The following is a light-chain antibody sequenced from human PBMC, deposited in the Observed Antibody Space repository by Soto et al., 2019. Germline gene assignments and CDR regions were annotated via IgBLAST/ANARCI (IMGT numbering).Light chain of an antibody. Sequence: IQVTQSPSSLSASTGDRVTITCRASQGISSYLAWYQQKPGKAPKLLIYAASTLQSGVPSRFSGSGSGTDFTLTISCLQSEDFATYYCQQYYSYPWTFGQGTKVDIK. V-gene: IGKV1-8*01. CDR1: QGISSY. J-gene: IGKJ1*01. CDR2: AAS. CDR3: QQYYSYPWT.